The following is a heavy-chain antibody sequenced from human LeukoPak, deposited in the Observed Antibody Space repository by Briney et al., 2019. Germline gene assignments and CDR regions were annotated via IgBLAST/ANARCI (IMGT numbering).Heavy chain of an antibody. J-gene: IGHJ5*02. D-gene: IGHD3-22*01. CDR2: IYYSGSS. CDR3: ARQGYYSQNWFDP. CDR1: GGSISSYY. Sequence: SETLSLTCTVSGGSISSYYWSWIRQPPGKGLEWIGGIYYSGSSYYNPSLKSRVTISVDTSNNQFSLKLSSVTAADTAVYYCARQGYYSQNWFDPWGQGTLVTVSS. V-gene: IGHV4-39*01.